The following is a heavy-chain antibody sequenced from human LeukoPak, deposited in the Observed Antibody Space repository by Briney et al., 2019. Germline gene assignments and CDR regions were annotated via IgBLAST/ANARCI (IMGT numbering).Heavy chain of an antibody. V-gene: IGHV4-61*01. CDR3: AKTVPAAFVYFDF. CDR1: GGSVSSGSSY. D-gene: IGHD2-2*01. J-gene: IGHJ4*02. CDR2: ISYSGNT. Sequence: SETLSLTCTVSGGSVSSGSSYWSWIRQPPGKGLEWIGYISYSGNTNHNPSLKSRVTVSVDTSKNQFSLKLSSVTAADTAVYYCAKTVPAAFVYFDFWGQGTLVTVSS.